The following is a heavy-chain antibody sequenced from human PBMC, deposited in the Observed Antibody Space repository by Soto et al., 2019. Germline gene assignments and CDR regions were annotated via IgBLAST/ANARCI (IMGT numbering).Heavy chain of an antibody. J-gene: IGHJ4*02. D-gene: IGHD3-10*01. Sequence: SETLSLTCAVSGCSISSGGYSRSCIRPPPGKGLEWIGNIYHRGSTYYNSSLNSLVTISVNSNNKQPPLKLSSVTAADTAVYVCASVRTATMVRGVIDYWGQGTLVTVSS. CDR2: IYHRGST. CDR3: ASVRTATMVRGVIDY. CDR1: GCSISSGGYS. V-gene: IGHV4-30-2*01.